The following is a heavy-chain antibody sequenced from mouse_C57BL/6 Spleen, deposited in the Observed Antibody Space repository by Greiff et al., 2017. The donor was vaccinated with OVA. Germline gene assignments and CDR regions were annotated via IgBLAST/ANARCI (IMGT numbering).Heavy chain of an antibody. CDR2: INPGSGGT. J-gene: IGHJ2*01. CDR1: GYAFTNYL. Sequence: QVQLKESGAELVRPGTSVKVSCKASGYAFTNYLIDWVKQRPGQGLEWIGVINPGSGGTNYNEKFKGKATLTADKSSSTAYMQLSSLTSEDSAVYFCARRGTTVFDYWGQGTTLTVSS. CDR3: ARRGTTVFDY. D-gene: IGHD1-1*01. V-gene: IGHV1-54*01.